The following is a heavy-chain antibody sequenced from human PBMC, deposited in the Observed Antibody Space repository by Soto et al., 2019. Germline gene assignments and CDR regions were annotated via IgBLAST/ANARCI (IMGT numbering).Heavy chain of an antibody. D-gene: IGHD7-27*01. J-gene: IGHJ4*02. V-gene: IGHV4-59*01. CDR1: GGSISSYY. Sequence: PSETLSLTCPVSGGSISSYYWSWIRQTPGKGLEWIGYIYYSGSTDYDPSLKSRVTISVDTSKNQFSLKLSSVTAADTAVYYCARRWGTYFDFWGQGTLVTVSS. CDR2: IYYSGST. CDR3: ARRWGTYFDF.